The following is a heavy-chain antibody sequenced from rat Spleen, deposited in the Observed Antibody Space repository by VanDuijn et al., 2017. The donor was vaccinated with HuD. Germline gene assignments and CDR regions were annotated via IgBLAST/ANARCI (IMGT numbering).Heavy chain of an antibody. Sequence: EVQLVESGGGLVQPGRSLKLSCAASGFTFSNYYMAWVRQAPTKGLEWVATIIYDGTRTFYRDSVQGRFTISRDNAKSTLYLHMDSLTSEDTATYYCATGPRILRLDWFAYWGQGVMVTVSS. D-gene: IGHD1-6*01. CDR1: GFTFSNYY. J-gene: IGHJ2*01. V-gene: IGHV5S10*01. CDR3: ATGPRILRLDWFAY. CDR2: IIYDGTRT.